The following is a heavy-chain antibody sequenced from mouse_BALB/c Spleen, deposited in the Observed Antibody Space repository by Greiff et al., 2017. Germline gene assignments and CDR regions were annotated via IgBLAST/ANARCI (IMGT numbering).Heavy chain of an antibody. J-gene: IGHJ4*01. CDR1: GYTFTSYW. CDR3: ARGTMITAMDY. D-gene: IGHD2-4*01. CDR2: INPSNGRT. V-gene: IGHV1S81*02. Sequence: QVQLQQPGADLVKPGASVKLSCKASGYTFTSYWMHWVKQRPGQGLEWIGEINPSNGRTNYNEKFKSKATLTVDKSSSTAYMQLSSLTSEDSAVYYCARGTMITAMDYWGQGTSVTVSS.